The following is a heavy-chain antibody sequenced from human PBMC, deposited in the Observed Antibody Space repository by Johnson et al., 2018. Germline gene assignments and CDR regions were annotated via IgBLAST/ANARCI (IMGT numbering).Heavy chain of an antibody. J-gene: IGHJ3*02. V-gene: IGHV3-9*01. CDR3: AKDMLVRSWCDAFDI. D-gene: IGHD6-13*01. CDR2: IRWNRGSI. CDR1: GFTFDDYA. Sequence: VPLVQSGGGLVQXGRSLRLSCAASGFTFDDYAMHWVRHAPGKGLEWVSGIRWNRGSIGYADSVQGRFTIARDHAKNSLYLQMNSLSAEDTALDYCAKDMLVRSWCDAFDIWGQGTMVTVSS.